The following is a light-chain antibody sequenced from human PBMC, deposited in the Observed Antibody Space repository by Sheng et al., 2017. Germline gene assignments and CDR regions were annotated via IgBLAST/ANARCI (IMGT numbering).Light chain of an antibody. V-gene: IGKV3-11*01. CDR3: QQSYSTPYS. CDR1: QSVSSY. Sequence: EFVLTQSPATLSLSPGERATLSCRASQSVSSYLVWYQQKVGQAPRLLIYDASNRATGIPARFSGSGSGTDFTLTISSLQPEDFATYYCQQSYSTPYSFGQGTKLEIK. CDR2: DAS. J-gene: IGKJ2*03.